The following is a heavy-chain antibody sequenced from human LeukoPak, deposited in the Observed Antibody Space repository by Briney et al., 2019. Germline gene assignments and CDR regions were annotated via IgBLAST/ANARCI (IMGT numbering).Heavy chain of an antibody. J-gene: IGHJ4*02. D-gene: IGHD5-18*01. Sequence: SETLSLTCPVSGGSISSYYWSWIRLPPGKGLEWIGYIYYTGATYNPSLKSRVTISLDTSKNQFSLRLSSVTAADAAVYYCARAGYSYGTGYYFDYWGQGALVTVSS. V-gene: IGHV4-59*01. CDR2: IYYTGA. CDR3: ARAGYSYGTGYYFDY. CDR1: GGSISSYY.